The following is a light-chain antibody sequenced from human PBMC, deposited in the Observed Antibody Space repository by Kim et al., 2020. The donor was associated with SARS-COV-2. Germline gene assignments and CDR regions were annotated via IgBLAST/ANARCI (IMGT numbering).Light chain of an antibody. CDR1: QSISSN. J-gene: IGKJ5*01. CDR2: DAS. CDR3: QQYNNWPIT. V-gene: IGKV3-15*01. Sequence: VSPGERATPSCRASQSISSNVHWYQQKPGQAPRLLIYDASTRATGIPGSFSGSGSGTEFTLTISSLQSEDFAVYYCQQYNNWPITFGQGTRLEIK.